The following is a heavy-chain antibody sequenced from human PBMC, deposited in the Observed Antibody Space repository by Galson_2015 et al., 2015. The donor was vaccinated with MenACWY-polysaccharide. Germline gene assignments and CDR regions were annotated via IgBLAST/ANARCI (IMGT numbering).Heavy chain of an antibody. CDR1: GYSFTAYY. Sequence: SVKVSCKASGYSFTAYYIHWVRQAPGQGLEWMGWIVPYTGDTNYAVKLQGRVTMTRDTSFSTAYMELNSLRSDDTAVYYCVLLGARDAASWGQGSLVTVSS. CDR2: IVPYTGDT. J-gene: IGHJ5*02. CDR3: VLLGARDAAS. D-gene: IGHD5-24*01. V-gene: IGHV1-2*02.